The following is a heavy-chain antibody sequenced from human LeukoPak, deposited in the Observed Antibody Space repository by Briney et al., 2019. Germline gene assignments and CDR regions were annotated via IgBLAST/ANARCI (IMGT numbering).Heavy chain of an antibody. CDR2: INPNGGGT. J-gene: IGHJ3*02. CDR1: GYTFTGYY. Sequence: ASVKVSCKASGYTFTGYYMHWVRQAPGQGLEWMGLINPNGGGTNYAQKFQGRVTMTRDTSISTAYMELSRLRSDDTAGYYCARSTSGSYHAAFDIWGQGTMVTVSS. CDR3: ARSTSGSYHAAFDI. D-gene: IGHD1-26*01. V-gene: IGHV1-2*02.